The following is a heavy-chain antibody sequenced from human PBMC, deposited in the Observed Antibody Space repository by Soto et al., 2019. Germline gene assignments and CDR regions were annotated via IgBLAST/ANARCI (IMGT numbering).Heavy chain of an antibody. J-gene: IGHJ4*02. V-gene: IGHV1-18*01. CDR1: GYTFTSYG. D-gene: IGHD6-13*01. Sequence: QVQLVQSGAEVKKPGASVKVSCKSSGYTFTSYGISWVRQAPGQGLEWMGWISANNGNTNYAQKLPGTVTRTTDTSTNAAYMERRSLRSDDTAVYYCARALAAAGTFEWWGQGPRVTVSS. CDR3: ARALAAAGTFEW. CDR2: ISANNGNT.